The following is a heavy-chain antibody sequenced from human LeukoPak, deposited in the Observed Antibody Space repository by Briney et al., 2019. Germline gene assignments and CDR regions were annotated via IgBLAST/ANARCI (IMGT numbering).Heavy chain of an antibody. CDR3: AKVRFGELGAFDY. CDR1: GYTFTDYF. V-gene: IGHV1-2*02. Sequence: ASVKVSCKASGYTFTDYFIHWVRQAPGQGLEWMGWINPNSGGTNYAQKFQGRVTVTRDTSISTAYMELSRLRSDDTAVYYCAKVRFGELGAFDYWGQGTLVTVSS. CDR2: INPNSGGT. D-gene: IGHD3-10*01. J-gene: IGHJ4*02.